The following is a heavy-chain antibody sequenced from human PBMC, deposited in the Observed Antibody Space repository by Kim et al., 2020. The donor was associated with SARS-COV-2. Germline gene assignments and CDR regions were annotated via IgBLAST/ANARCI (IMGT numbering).Heavy chain of an antibody. CDR3: ARGNGPHGWFDP. V-gene: IGHV3-74*01. CDR1: GFTVSSYW. Sequence: GGSLRLSCAASGFTVSSYWMHWVRHAPGKGLVWVSRISDDGTSTYYADSVKGRFTISRDSAANTILLQLSGLRVENTGVYYCARGNGPHGWFDPSVQGT. J-gene: IGHJ5*02. CDR2: ISDDGTST.